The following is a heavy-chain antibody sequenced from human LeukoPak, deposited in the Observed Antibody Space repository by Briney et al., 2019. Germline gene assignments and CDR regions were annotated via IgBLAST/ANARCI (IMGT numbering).Heavy chain of an antibody. V-gene: IGHV4-34*01. D-gene: IGHD3-9*01. Sequence: SETLSLTCAVYDGSFSGYYWSWIRQPPGKGLEWIGEINHSGSTNYNPSLKSRVTISVDTSKDQFSLKLSSVTAADTAVYYCARRLRYFDWQPHNWFDPWGQGTLVTVSS. CDR2: INHSGST. J-gene: IGHJ5*02. CDR3: ARRLRYFDWQPHNWFDP. CDR1: DGSFSGYY.